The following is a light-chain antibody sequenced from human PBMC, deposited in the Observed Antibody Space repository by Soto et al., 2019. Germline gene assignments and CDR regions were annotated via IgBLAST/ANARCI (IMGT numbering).Light chain of an antibody. J-gene: IGKJ5*01. CDR3: QQYNNWPFS. CDR2: DVS. V-gene: IGKV3-15*01. Sequence: MVMTQSPATLSVSPGERVTLSCRAGQGVTTNFAWYQQKSGQSPRLLIYDVSTRATGVPARFSGTGSETDFTLTISGLQSEDSAVYFCQQYNNWPFSFGQGTRLEIK. CDR1: QGVTTN.